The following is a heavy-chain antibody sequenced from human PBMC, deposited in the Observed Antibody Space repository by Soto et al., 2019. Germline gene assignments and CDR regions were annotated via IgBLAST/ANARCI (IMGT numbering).Heavy chain of an antibody. CDR2: SSSSSTI. J-gene: IGHJ4*02. Sequence: SSSSSTIYYADSVKGRFTISRDNAKNSLYLQMNSLRAEDTAVYYCARDGYSSSLDYWGQGTLVTVSS. V-gene: IGHV3-48*01. D-gene: IGHD6-6*01. CDR3: ARDGYSSSLDY.